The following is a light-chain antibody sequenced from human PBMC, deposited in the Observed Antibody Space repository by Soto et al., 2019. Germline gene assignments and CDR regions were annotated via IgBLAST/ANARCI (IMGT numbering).Light chain of an antibody. Sequence: DIQMTQSPSSVSASVGDRVTITCGASQGISSRLAWYQQKPGKAPNLLIYAASSLQSGVPSRFSGSGSETDFTLTIGSLQPEDFATYYCQQSNSFPLTFGGGTKVEIK. CDR3: QQSNSFPLT. J-gene: IGKJ4*01. CDR2: AAS. CDR1: QGISSR. V-gene: IGKV1-12*01.